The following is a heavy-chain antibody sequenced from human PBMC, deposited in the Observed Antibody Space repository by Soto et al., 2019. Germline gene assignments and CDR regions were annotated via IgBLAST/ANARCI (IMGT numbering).Heavy chain of an antibody. CDR1: GFTFSNYA. V-gene: IGHV3-30*18. J-gene: IGHJ4*02. CDR3: VKGEYYYDSSGYYPFDY. CDR2: ISYDGRNK. D-gene: IGHD3-22*01. Sequence: GGSLRLSCASSGFTFSNYAMHLVRQAPGKGPEWVAAISYDGRNKYYADSVKGRFTISRDNSKNTQYLQMSSLRADDTAVYYCVKGEYYYDSSGYYPFDYWGQGTLVTVSS.